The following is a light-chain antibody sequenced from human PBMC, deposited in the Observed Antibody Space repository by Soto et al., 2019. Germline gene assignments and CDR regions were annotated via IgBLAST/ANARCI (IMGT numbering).Light chain of an antibody. CDR2: GAS. J-gene: IGKJ2*01. CDR1: QSVFYSSDNRNN. Sequence: DIVMTQSPDYLAVSLGERATIHCQSSQSVFYSSDNRNNLTWYQQKPGQPPKLLIYGASIRESGVPDRFSGSGSGTDFTLAISSLQAEDVAVYYCQQYYTTPYTFGQGTK. V-gene: IGKV4-1*01. CDR3: QQYYTTPYT.